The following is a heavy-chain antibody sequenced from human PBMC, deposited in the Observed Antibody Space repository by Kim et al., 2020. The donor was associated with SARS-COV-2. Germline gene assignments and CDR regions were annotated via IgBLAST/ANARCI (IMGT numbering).Heavy chain of an antibody. V-gene: IGHV4-39*01. Sequence: SETLSLTCSVSGGSIDNKNYYWGWIRQPPGQGLEWIGSVYYSGNTYYNPSIKSRVTMSIATSKKHFSLRLSSVTAADTAVFYCARHINRPLSRDYCFDPWGQGTLFSVPS. CDR1: GGSIDNKNYY. CDR2: VYYSGNT. D-gene: IGHD2-15*01. J-gene: IGHJ5*02. CDR3: ARHINRPLSRDYCFDP.